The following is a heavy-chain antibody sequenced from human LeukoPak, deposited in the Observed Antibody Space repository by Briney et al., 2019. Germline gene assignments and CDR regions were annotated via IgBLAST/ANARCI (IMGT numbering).Heavy chain of an antibody. CDR1: GGTFSSYA. CDR3: ARGYGDFYPNFDY. J-gene: IGHJ4*02. Sequence: SVTLACKASGGTFSSYAISWVRQAPGQGLEWMGEILPIFGTANYAQKFQGRVTITADESTSTAYMELSSLRSEDTAVYYCARGYGDFYPNFDYWGQGTLVTVSS. D-gene: IGHD4-17*01. V-gene: IGHV1-69*13. CDR2: ILPIFGTA.